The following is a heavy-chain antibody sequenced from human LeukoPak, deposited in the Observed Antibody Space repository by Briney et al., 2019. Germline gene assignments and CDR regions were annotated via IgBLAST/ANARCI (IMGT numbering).Heavy chain of an antibody. CDR3: AAVDTAMVLSSFYYYMDV. V-gene: IGHV1-46*01. J-gene: IGHJ6*03. Sequence: GASVKVSCKASGYTFTSYYMHWVRQAPGQGLEWMGIINPSGGSTSYAQKFQGRVTMTRDMSTSTVYMELSSLRSEDTAVYYCAAVDTAMVLSSFYYYMDVWGKGTTVTVYS. CDR1: GYTFTSYY. CDR2: INPSGGST. D-gene: IGHD5-18*01.